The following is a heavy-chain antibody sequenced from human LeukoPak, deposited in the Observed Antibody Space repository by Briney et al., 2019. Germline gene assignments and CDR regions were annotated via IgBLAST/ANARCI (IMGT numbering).Heavy chain of an antibody. CDR1: DGSISSYY. Sequence: SETLSLTCTVPDGSISSYYWSWIRQPAGKGLEWIGRIYSSGNTDYNPSLKSRVTMSADTSKNQSSLKVNSVTAADTAVYYCARGLAAAADRALDYWGQGTLVTVSS. V-gene: IGHV4-4*07. CDR3: ARGLAAAADRALDY. CDR2: IYSSGNT. D-gene: IGHD6-13*01. J-gene: IGHJ4*02.